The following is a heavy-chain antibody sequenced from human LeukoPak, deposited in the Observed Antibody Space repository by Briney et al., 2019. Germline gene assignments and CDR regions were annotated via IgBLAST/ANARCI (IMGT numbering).Heavy chain of an antibody. D-gene: IGHD3-10*01. Sequence: GGSLRLSCAASGFTFSDYYMSWIRQAPGKGLEWVSYISSSGSTIYYADSVKGRFTISRDNAKNSLYLQMNSLRAEDTAVYYCARDLKAVWFGELTDPNWFDPWGQGTLVTVSS. CDR2: ISSSGSTI. CDR1: GFTFSDYY. J-gene: IGHJ5*02. V-gene: IGHV3-11*04. CDR3: ARDLKAVWFGELTDPNWFDP.